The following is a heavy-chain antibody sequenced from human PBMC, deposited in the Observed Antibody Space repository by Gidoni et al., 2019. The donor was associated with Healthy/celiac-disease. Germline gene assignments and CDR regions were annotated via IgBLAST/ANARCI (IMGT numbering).Heavy chain of an antibody. D-gene: IGHD6-19*01. V-gene: IGHV4-39*01. Sequence: GLEWIGSIYYSGSTYYNPSLKSRVTISVDTSKNQFSLKLSSVTAADTAVYYCARTSKQWLYFDYWGQGTLVTVSS. CDR3: ARTSKQWLYFDY. CDR2: IYYSGST. J-gene: IGHJ4*02.